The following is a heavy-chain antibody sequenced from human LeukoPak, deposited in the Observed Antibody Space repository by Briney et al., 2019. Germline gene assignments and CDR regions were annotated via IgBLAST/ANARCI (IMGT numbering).Heavy chain of an antibody. CDR2: IYSDGST. D-gene: IGHD1-26*01. Sequence: PGGSLRISCAASGFTVGNNYMSWVRQAPGEGLEWVSVIYSDGSTYYADSVKARFTISRDNSKNTLYLQMNSLRADDTAVYYCARDPGGGPTHGYWGQGTLVTVSS. V-gene: IGHV3-66*02. J-gene: IGHJ4*02. CDR3: ARDPGGGPTHGY. CDR1: GFTVGNNY.